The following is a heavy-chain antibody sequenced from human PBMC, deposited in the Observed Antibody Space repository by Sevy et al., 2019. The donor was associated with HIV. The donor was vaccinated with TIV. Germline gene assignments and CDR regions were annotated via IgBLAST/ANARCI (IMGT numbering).Heavy chain of an antibody. J-gene: IGHJ6*02. D-gene: IGHD4-4*01. CDR1: GFTFGDYA. CDR3: TRGPTTPYYYYYGMDV. V-gene: IGHV3-49*04. Sequence: SLRLSCTASGFTFGDYAMSWVRQAPGKGLEWVGFITSKAYGGTTEYAASVKGRFTISRDDSKSIAYLQMNSLKTEATAVYYCTRGPTTPYYYYYGMDVWGQGTTVTVSS. CDR2: ITSKAYGGTT.